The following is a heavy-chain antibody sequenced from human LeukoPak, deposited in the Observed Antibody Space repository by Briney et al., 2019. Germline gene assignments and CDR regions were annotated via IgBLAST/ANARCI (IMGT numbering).Heavy chain of an antibody. J-gene: IGHJ3*02. CDR3: ARVSSGWYRGAFDI. D-gene: IGHD6-19*01. V-gene: IGHV4-30-4*08. Sequence: SQTLSLTCTVSGGSISSGDYYWSWIRQPPGKGLEWMGYIYYSGSTYYNPSLKSRVTISVDTSKNQFSLKLSSVTAADTAVYYCARVSSGWYRGAFDIWGQGTMVTVSS. CDR2: IYYSGST. CDR1: GGSISSGDYY.